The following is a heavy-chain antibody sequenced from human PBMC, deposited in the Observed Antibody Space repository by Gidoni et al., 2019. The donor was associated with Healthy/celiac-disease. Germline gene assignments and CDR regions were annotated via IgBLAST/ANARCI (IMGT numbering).Heavy chain of an antibody. J-gene: IGHJ4*02. CDR1: GGSFRGYY. D-gene: IGHD3-10*01. CDR3: ARGPNQVRGVITQRFDY. V-gene: IGHV4-34*01. Sequence: QVQLQQWGAGLLKPSETLSLTCAVYGGSFRGYYWSWIRQPPGKGLEWIGEINHSGSTNHKPSLKSRVTISVDTSKNQFSLKLSSVTAADTAVYYCARGPNQVRGVITQRFDYWGQGTLVTVSS. CDR2: INHSGST.